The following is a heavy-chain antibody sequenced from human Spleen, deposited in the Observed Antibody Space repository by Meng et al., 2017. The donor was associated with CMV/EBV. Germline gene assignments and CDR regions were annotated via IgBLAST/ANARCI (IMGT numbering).Heavy chain of an antibody. CDR1: GGSISSSSYY. Sequence: SETLSLTCTVSGGSISSSSYYWGWIRQPPGKGLEWIGSIYYSGSTYYNPSLKSRVTISVDTSKNQFSLKLSSVTAADTALYYCARHARCDILPNGYWGQGTLVTVSS. V-gene: IGHV4-39*01. CDR3: ARHARCDILPNGY. J-gene: IGHJ4*02. CDR2: IYYSGST. D-gene: IGHD3-9*01.